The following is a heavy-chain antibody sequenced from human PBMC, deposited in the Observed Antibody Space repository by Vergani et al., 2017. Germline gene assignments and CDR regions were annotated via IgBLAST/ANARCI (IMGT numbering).Heavy chain of an antibody. J-gene: IGHJ4*02. Sequence: EVELVQSGPEMRKPGESLKISCKGSEYSFGNYWIGCVRQMPGKGLEWMGIIYPADSDPSYSPSFQGQVTISADKSISTAFLQWDSLKASDTALYYCARHTTYTDSWGQGTLVTVSS. CDR3: ARHTTYTDS. CDR1: EYSFGNYW. V-gene: IGHV5-51*01. CDR2: IYPADSDP. D-gene: IGHD1-1*01.